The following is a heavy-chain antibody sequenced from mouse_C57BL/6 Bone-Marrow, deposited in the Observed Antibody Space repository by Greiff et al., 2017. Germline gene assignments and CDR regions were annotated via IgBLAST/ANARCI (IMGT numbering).Heavy chain of an antibody. D-gene: IGHD2-14*01. CDR1: GYTFTDYN. CDR3: ARPDHRDDRGLYAMDY. Sequence: EVQLQQSGPELVKPGASVKIPCKASGYTFTDYNMDWVKQSHGKSLEWIGDINPNNGGTIYNQKFKGKATLTVDKSSSTAYMELRSLTSEDTAVYYCARPDHRDDRGLYAMDYWGQGTSVTVSA. V-gene: IGHV1-18*01. CDR2: INPNNGGT. J-gene: IGHJ4*01.